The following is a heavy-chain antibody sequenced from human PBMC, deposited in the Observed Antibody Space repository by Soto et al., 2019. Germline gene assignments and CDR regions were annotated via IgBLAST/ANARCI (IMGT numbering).Heavy chain of an antibody. CDR2: VYWDDDE. CDR1: GFSLSSREMA. V-gene: IGHV2-5*02. CDR3: ANFNGSLRSRIEAFDV. Sequence: QITLKESGPTLVKPTQTLTLTCTFSGFSLSSREMAVGWIRQPPGKALEWLALVYWDDDELYCPSLNNRITITEDTTKTQVVRMMTQMAPAETGTKYCANFNGSLRSRIEAFDVWGQGTTVTVSS. D-gene: IGHD3-10*01. J-gene: IGHJ3*01.